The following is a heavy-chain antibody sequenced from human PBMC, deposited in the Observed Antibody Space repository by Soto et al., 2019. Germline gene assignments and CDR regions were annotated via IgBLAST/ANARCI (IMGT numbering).Heavy chain of an antibody. D-gene: IGHD3-16*02. Sequence: GSLRLSCAASGFTFSSYSMNWVRQAPGKGLEWVSSISSSSSYIYYADSVKGRFTISRDNAKNSLYLQMNSLRAEDTAVYYCARSDYDHVWGSYRYTARYFQHWGQGTLVTVSS. J-gene: IGHJ1*01. CDR2: ISSSSSYI. CDR1: GFTFSSYS. V-gene: IGHV3-21*01. CDR3: ARSDYDHVWGSYRYTARYFQH.